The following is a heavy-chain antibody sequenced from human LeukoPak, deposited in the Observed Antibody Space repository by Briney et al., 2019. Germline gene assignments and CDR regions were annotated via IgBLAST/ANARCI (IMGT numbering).Heavy chain of an antibody. V-gene: IGHV1-2*02. CDR3: ARGDGDGYNFWY. J-gene: IGHJ4*02. D-gene: IGHD5-24*01. Sequence: ASVKVSCKASGYTFTGYYIHWVRQAPGQGLVWMGWINPNSGVTNYAQKFQGRVTMTRDTSISTVYMELSRLRSDDTAVYYCARGDGDGYNFWYWGQGTLVTVPS. CDR2: INPNSGVT. CDR1: GYTFTGYY.